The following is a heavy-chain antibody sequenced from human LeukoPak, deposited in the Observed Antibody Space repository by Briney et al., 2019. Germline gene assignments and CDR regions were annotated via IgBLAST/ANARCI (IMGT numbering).Heavy chain of an antibody. Sequence: TSETLSLTCTVSGGSISSSTYYWGWIRQPPGKGLAWTGSISYTGITYYNPSLKSRVTISVDTSKNQFSLKLSSVTAADTAVYFCARVKAVVTPWVFDYWGQGSLVTVSS. CDR1: GGSISSSTYY. D-gene: IGHD4-23*01. J-gene: IGHJ4*02. CDR3: ARVKAVVTPWVFDY. V-gene: IGHV4-39*07. CDR2: ISYTGIT.